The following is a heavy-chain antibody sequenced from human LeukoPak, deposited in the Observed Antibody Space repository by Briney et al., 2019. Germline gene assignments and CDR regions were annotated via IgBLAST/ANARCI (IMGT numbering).Heavy chain of an antibody. CDR3: ARDPMYYDILTGYYSYYFDY. CDR1: GFTFSSYS. CDR2: IISSSSYI. J-gene: IGHJ4*02. Sequence: GESLKISCAASGFTFSSYSMNWVRQAPGKGLEWVSSIISSSSYIYYADSVKGRFTISRDNAKNSLYLQMNSLRAEDTAVYYCARDPMYYDILTGYYSYYFDYWGQGTLVTVSS. V-gene: IGHV3-21*01. D-gene: IGHD3-9*01.